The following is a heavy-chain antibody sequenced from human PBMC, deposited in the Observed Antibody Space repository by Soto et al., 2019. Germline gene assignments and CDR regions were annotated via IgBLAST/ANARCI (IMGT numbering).Heavy chain of an antibody. Sequence: GGSPRLSCAASGFTFSNYGMHWVRQAPGKGLEWVAVIWFDGSNEYYADSVKGRFTISRDNSKNTLYLQMNSLRTEDTAVYYCARDPVLRSGTWSFFDYWGQGALVTVSS. J-gene: IGHJ4*02. CDR2: IWFDGSNE. D-gene: IGHD6-13*01. CDR1: GFTFSNYG. CDR3: ARDPVLRSGTWSFFDY. V-gene: IGHV3-33*08.